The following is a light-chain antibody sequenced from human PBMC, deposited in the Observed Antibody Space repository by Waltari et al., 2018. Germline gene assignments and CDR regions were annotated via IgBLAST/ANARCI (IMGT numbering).Light chain of an antibody. J-gene: IGLJ2*01. V-gene: IGLV3-19*01. CDR3: SSRDSSASHVL. CDR1: SLRTSY. CDR2: GKN. Sequence: SSELTQDPAVSVALGQTVRITCQGDSLRTSYASWYQQKSGQAPFLVLFGKNKRPSGIPDRFSGYDSETTTSLTITGAQAEDEADYYCSSRDSSASHVLFGRGTRLTVL.